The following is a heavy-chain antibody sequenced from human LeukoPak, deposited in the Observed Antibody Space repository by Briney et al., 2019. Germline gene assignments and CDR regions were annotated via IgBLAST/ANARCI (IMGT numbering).Heavy chain of an antibody. CDR2: VNLQGST. Sequence: SGTLSLTCGVSGGSITNTNYWTWVRQPPGKGLEWIGEVNLQGSTNYNPSLMGRVAISVDTSENHISLQLTSVTAADTAVYYCAREGGPYRPLDYSGQGTLVTVSS. CDR3: AREGGPYRPLDY. V-gene: IGHV4-4*02. CDR1: GGSITNTNY. J-gene: IGHJ4*02.